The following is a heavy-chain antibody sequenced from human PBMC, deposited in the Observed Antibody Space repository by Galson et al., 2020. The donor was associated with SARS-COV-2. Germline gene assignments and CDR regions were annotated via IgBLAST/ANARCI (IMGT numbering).Heavy chain of an antibody. J-gene: IGHJ6*02. CDR3: ARKAKDEGIKSKMGYYYGMDV. CDR1: GFTVSSNY. V-gene: IGHV3-66*02. D-gene: IGHD1-26*01. Sequence: GESLKISCAASGFTVSSNYMSWVRQAPGKGLEWVSVIYSGGSTYYADSVKGRFTISRDNSKNTLYLQMNSLRAEDTAVYYCARKAKDEGIKSKMGYYYGMDVWGQGTTVTVSS. CDR2: IYSGGST.